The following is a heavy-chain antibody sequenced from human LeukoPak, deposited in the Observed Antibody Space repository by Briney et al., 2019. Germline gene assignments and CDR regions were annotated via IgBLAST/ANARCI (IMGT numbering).Heavy chain of an antibody. CDR3: ARGKAVGAPDFDY. CDR1: GYTFTSYD. Sequence: ASVKVSCKASGYTFTSYDINWVRQAPGQGLEWMGWMNPNSGSTGYAQKFQGRVTMTRNTSISTAYMELSSLRSEDTAEYYCARGKAVGAPDFDYWGQGTLVTVSS. CDR2: MNPNSGST. D-gene: IGHD1-26*01. J-gene: IGHJ4*02. V-gene: IGHV1-8*01.